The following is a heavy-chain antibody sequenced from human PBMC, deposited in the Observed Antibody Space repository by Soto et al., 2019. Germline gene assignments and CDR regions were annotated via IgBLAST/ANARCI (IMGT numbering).Heavy chain of an antibody. V-gene: IGHV3-74*01. J-gene: IGHJ6*02. CDR2: IKFDESTT. CDR3: ARGIRNYYGVDV. Sequence: EVQVVESGGGLIQPGGSLRLSCVASGFTFNIYWMHWVRQAPGKGLVWVSRIKFDESTTSYADSVKGRFTISRDNAKNTVFLQMNSLIADDTGVYYCARGIRNYYGVDVWGQGTTVTVSS. D-gene: IGHD5-18*01. CDR1: GFTFNIYW.